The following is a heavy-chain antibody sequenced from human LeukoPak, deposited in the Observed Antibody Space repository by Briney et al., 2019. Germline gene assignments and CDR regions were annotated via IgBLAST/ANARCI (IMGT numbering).Heavy chain of an antibody. J-gene: IGHJ6*03. CDR2: ISYDGSNI. CDR1: GFTFSSYG. Sequence: GGSLRLSCAASGFTFSSYGMHWVRQAPGKGLEWVAVISYDGSNINYAESVKGRFTISRDKSKNTLYLQMNSLRAEDTAVYYCAKDQYFVTGYYSHMDVWGKGTTVTIS. D-gene: IGHD2-21*02. CDR3: AKDQYFVTGYYSHMDV. V-gene: IGHV3-30*18.